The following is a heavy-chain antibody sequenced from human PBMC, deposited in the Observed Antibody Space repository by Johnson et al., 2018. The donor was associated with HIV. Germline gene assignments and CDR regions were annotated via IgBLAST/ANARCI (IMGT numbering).Heavy chain of an antibody. CDR1: GITFSSSG. V-gene: IGHV3-30*02. CDR2: IRYDGNNK. CDR3: ARDASLRFLVWFDAVDI. D-gene: IGHD3-3*01. Sequence: QVQLVESGGGVVQPGGSLRLSCAASGITFSSSGMNWVRQAPGKGLEWVSFIRYDGNNKYYTDSVKGRFTISRDNAKNSLYLQMNSLRAEDTAVDYCARDASLRFLVWFDAVDIWGQGTMVTVSS. J-gene: IGHJ3*02.